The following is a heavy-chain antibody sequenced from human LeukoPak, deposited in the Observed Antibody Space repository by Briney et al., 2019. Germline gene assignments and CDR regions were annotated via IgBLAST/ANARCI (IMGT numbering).Heavy chain of an antibody. CDR1: GYTFTGYY. V-gene: IGHV1-2*04. CDR3: ARETIFGDIDY. CDR2: INPNSGGT. J-gene: IGHJ4*02. Sequence: ASVKVSCKASGYTFTGYYMHWVRQAPGQGLEWMGWINPNSGGTNYAQKFQGWVTMTRDTSISIAYMELSRLRSDDTAVYYCARETIFGDIDYWGQGTLVTVSS. D-gene: IGHD3-3*01.